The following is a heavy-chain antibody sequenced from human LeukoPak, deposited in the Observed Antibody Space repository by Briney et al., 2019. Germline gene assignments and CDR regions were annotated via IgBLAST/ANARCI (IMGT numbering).Heavy chain of an antibody. V-gene: IGHV1-2*05. CDR1: GYTFTGYY. CDR3: ARLPGIATPICF. J-gene: IGHJ4*02. Sequence: GASVKVSCKASGYTFTGYYMHWVRQAPGQGLEWMGRINPNSGGTNYAQKFQGRVTMTRDTSISTDYMELSRLRSDDTGVYYCARLPGIATPICFWGQGTLVTVPS. D-gene: IGHD6-13*01. CDR2: INPNSGGT.